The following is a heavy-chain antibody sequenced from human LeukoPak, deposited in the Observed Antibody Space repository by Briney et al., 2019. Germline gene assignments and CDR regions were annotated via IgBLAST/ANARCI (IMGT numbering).Heavy chain of an antibody. D-gene: IGHD2-2*01. CDR3: ARNSADRPYYYMDV. J-gene: IGHJ6*03. Sequence: KPSETLSLICAVYGGSFSGHYWSWIRQPPGKGLEWIGEINHSGYIDYNPSLKSRVTVSVDTSKNQFSLKLSSVTAADTAVYYCARNSADRPYYYMDVWGKRTTVTVSS. CDR1: GGSFSGHY. CDR2: INHSGYI. V-gene: IGHV4-34*01.